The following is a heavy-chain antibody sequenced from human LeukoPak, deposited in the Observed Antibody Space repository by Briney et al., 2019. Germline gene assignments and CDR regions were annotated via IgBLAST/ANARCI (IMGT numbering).Heavy chain of an antibody. J-gene: IGHJ4*02. CDR1: GFSGPSSA. CDR2: IGAGASNK. V-gene: IGHV3-23*01. Sequence: QPGGSLTLSCTASGFSGPSSAMAWVRQAPGKGLEWVSHIGAGASNKYYADSVKGRFTISRDYSRKTVYLQMNSLGAEDTAVYYCAQSYDSGGYPLGDSWGQGTLVTVSS. D-gene: IGHD3-22*01. CDR3: AQSYDSGGYPLGDS.